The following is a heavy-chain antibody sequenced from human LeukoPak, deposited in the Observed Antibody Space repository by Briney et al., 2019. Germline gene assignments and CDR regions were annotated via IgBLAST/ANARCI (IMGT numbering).Heavy chain of an antibody. CDR1: GFTASSNY. J-gene: IGHJ3*02. CDR3: ARINGGLDAFDI. D-gene: IGHD2-15*01. V-gene: IGHV3-53*01. Sequence: GGSLRLSCAASGFTASSNYMSWVRQAPGKGLEWGSVIYSGGSTYYADSVKGRFTISRDNSKNTLYLQMNSLRAEDTAVYYCARINGGLDAFDIWGQGTMVTVSS. CDR2: IYSGGST.